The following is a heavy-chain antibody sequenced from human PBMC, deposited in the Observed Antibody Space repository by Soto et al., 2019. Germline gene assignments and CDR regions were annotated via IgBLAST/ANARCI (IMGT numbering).Heavy chain of an antibody. CDR3: ARTQRGIYDAFDI. V-gene: IGHV3-48*01. J-gene: IGHJ3*02. CDR1: GFTFSSYS. D-gene: IGHD6-25*01. CDR2: ISSSSSTI. Sequence: GGSLRLSCAASGFTFSSYSMNWVRQAPGKGLEWVSYISSSSSTIYYADSVKGRFTISRDNAKNSLYLQMNSLRAEDTAVYYCARTQRGIYDAFDIWGQGTMVTVSS.